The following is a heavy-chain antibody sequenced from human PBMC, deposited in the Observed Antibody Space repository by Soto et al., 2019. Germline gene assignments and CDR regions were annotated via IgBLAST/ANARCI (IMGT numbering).Heavy chain of an antibody. D-gene: IGHD4-4*01. Sequence: SVKVSCKASGGTFSSYAISWVRQAPGQGLEWMGGIIPIFGTANYAQKFQGRVTITADESTSTAYMELSSLRSEDTAVYYCASYSTSPGYYYYGMDAWGQGTTVTVSS. CDR2: IIPIFGTA. CDR1: GGTFSSYA. CDR3: ASYSTSPGYYYYGMDA. V-gene: IGHV1-69*13. J-gene: IGHJ6*02.